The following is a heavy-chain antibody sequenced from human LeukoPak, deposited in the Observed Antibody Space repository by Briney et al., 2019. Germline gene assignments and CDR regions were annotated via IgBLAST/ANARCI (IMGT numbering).Heavy chain of an antibody. CDR3: LHY. CDR2: ISGGSSYI. V-gene: IGHV3-21*01. D-gene: IGHD2/OR15-2a*01. Sequence: GGSLRLSCGASGFTFSSYAMSWVRQAPGKGLEWVSSISGGSSYIRYTDSLKGRFTISRDNVKNSVYLQMYFCARDHDSNSASLHYWGQGTLVTVSS. CDR1: GFTFSSYA. J-gene: IGHJ4*02.